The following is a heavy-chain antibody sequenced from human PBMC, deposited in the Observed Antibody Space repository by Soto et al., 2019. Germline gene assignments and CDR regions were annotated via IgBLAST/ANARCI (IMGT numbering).Heavy chain of an antibody. CDR1: GFTFSSYS. J-gene: IGHJ5*02. CDR3: AREAPPYCTNGVCFHWFDP. V-gene: IGHV3-48*01. D-gene: IGHD2-8*01. Sequence: GGSLRLSCAASGFTFSSYSMNWVRQAPGKGLEWVSYISSSSSSTIYYADSVKGRFTISRDNAKNSLYLQMNSLRAEDTAVYYCAREAPPYCTNGVCFHWFDPWGQGTLVTVSS. CDR2: ISSSSSSTI.